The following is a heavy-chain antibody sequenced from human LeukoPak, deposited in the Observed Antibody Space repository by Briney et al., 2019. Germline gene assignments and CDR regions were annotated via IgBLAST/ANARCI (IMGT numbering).Heavy chain of an antibody. CDR2: ISYDGSNK. CDR1: GFTFSSYG. J-gene: IGHJ4*02. Sequence: GGSLRLSCAASGFTFSSYGMHWVRQAPGKGLEWVAVISYDGSNKYYADSVKGRFTISRDNSKNTLYLQMNSLRAEDTAVYYCAKDLNYYDSSGYYWDLDYWGQGTLVTVSS. D-gene: IGHD3-22*01. V-gene: IGHV3-30*18. CDR3: AKDLNYYDSSGYYWDLDY.